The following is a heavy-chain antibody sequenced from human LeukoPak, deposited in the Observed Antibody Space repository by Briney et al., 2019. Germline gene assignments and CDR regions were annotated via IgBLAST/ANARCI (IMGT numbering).Heavy chain of an antibody. J-gene: IGHJ6*03. CDR1: GFTFSNYW. CDR3: ARALYDFWSGYYIANYMDV. CDR2: INTDGSST. D-gene: IGHD3-3*01. V-gene: IGHV3-74*01. Sequence: GGPLRLSCTASGFTFSNYWMHWVRHAPGKGLVWVSRINTDGSSTSYADSVKGRLTISRDNAKNTLFLQMNSLRAEDTAVYYCARALYDFWSGYYIANYMDVWGKGTPVTVSS.